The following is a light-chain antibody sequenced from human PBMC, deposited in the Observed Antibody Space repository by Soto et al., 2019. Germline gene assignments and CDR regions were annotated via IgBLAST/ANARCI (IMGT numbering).Light chain of an antibody. J-gene: IGKJ1*01. V-gene: IGKV3-20*01. CDR1: QSVSGNY. Sequence: EVVMTQSPGTLSLSPGEAATLSCRASQSVSGNYLAWYQQKPGQSPRLVIYDASSRATGIPARFTAGGSGTEFTLTISSLQSDDLAVYYCQQYDKWPRTFGQGTKVDIK. CDR2: DAS. CDR3: QQYDKWPRT.